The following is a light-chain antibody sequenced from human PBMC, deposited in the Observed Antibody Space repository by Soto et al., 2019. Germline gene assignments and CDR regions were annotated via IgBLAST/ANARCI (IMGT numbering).Light chain of an antibody. CDR1: QSISTW. CDR2: KAS. V-gene: IGKV1-5*03. J-gene: IGKJ4*01. CDR3: QQYNAYPLT. Sequence: DIQMTQSPSTLSASVGDRVTITCRASQSISTWLAWYQQKPGKAPKLLIYKASNLEGGVPSRFSGSGSGTEFTMTISGLQPDDFATYYCQQYNAYPLTFGGGTTVEIK.